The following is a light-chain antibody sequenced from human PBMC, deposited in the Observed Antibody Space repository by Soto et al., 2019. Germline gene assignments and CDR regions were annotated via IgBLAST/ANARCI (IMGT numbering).Light chain of an antibody. CDR1: QSVKIY. J-gene: IGKJ4*01. CDR2: GGS. V-gene: IGKV3D-15*01. Sequence: IVMAHSPATLSLSPGERASAPSSPIQSVKIYLGWYQQKPGQAPKLLIFGGSSRATGIPARFSGSGSGTEFNLTISSLQSQDFAVYFCQKYDDWLRLTFGGGTKVDIK. CDR3: QKYDDWLRLT.